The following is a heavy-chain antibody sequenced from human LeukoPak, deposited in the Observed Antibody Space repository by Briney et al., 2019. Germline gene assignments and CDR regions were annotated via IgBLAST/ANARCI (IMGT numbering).Heavy chain of an antibody. V-gene: IGHV3-23*01. CDR1: GFTFSNYV. CDR2: ISGSGDST. J-gene: IGHJ4*02. D-gene: IGHD6-19*01. CDR3: AKVRAPSGWFNSDY. Sequence: GGSLRLSCAASGFTFSNYVMNWVRRAPGKGLEWVSGISGSGDSTYYADSVKGRFTISRDNSKNTLYLQMNSLRVEDTAAYYCAKVRAPSGWFNSDYWGQGTLVTVSS.